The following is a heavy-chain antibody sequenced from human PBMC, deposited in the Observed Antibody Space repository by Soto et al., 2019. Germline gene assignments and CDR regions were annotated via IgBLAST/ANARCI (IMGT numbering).Heavy chain of an antibody. CDR1: SGSVFSSNW. CDR2: TRNSGGA. Sequence: QVQLQESGPGLVKPSGTLSLTCAVSSGSVFSSNWWSWVRLPPGKGLEWIGETRNSGGANYNPSLKSRVTITVDRSRNHIFLELGSVTAADTAVYYCASHLVMAGTRGFDHWGLGTLVTVSS. J-gene: IGHJ4*02. V-gene: IGHV4-4*02. CDR3: ASHLVMAGTRGFDH. D-gene: IGHD6-19*01.